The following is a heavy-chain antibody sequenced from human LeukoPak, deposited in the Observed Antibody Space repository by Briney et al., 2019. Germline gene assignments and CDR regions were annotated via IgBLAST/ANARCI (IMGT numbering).Heavy chain of an antibody. J-gene: IGHJ4*02. Sequence: GGSLRLSCAASGFTLSSYAMHWVRQAPGKGLEWVAVISYDGSNKYYADSVKGRFTISRDNSKNTLYLQMNSLRAEDTAVYYCASIVGANFDYWGQGTLVTVSS. D-gene: IGHD1-26*01. CDR1: GFTLSSYA. V-gene: IGHV3-30-3*01. CDR2: ISYDGSNK. CDR3: ASIVGANFDY.